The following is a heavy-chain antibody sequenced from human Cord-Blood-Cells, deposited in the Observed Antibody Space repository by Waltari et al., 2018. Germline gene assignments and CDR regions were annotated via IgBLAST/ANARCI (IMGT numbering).Heavy chain of an antibody. V-gene: IGHV1-8*03. Sequence: QVQLVQSGAEVKKPGASVKVSCKASGYTFTSYDINWVRQATGQGLEWMRRMNPTSGNTCYAKKFQGRVTITRNTSISTAYMELSSLRSEDTAVYYCARAAAGSGVPAARPLDYWGQGTLVTVSS. CDR2: MNPTSGNT. D-gene: IGHD2-2*01. CDR3: ARAAAGSGVPAARPLDY. J-gene: IGHJ4*02. CDR1: GYTFTSYD.